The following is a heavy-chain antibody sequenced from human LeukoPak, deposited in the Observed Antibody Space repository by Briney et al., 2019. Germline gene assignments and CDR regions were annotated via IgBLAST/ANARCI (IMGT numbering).Heavy chain of an antibody. V-gene: IGHV4-4*07. CDR2: IYTSGST. CDR1: GGSISSYY. J-gene: IGHJ6*02. Sequence: SSETLSLTCTVSGGSISSYYWNWIRQPAGKGLKWIGRIYTSGSTNYNPSLKSRVTMSVDTSKNQFSLKLSSVTAADTAVYYCARVHPASYYGMDVWGQGTTVTVSS. CDR3: ARVHPASYYGMDV.